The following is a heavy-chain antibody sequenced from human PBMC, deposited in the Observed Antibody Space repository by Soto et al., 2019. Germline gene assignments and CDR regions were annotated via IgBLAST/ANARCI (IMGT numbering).Heavy chain of an antibody. J-gene: IGHJ6*02. CDR1: GFTFSDYY. D-gene: IGHD1-1*01. CDR3: ARVNGHYYYGMDV. CDR2: ISISGSTI. Sequence: QVPLVESGGGLAKPGGSLRLSCAASGFTFSDYYMSWIRQAPGKGLEWVSDISISGSTIYYAASVKGRFTISRDNAKNSLYLQMNSLRAEDTAVYYCARVNGHYYYGMDVWGQGTTVTVSS. V-gene: IGHV3-11*01.